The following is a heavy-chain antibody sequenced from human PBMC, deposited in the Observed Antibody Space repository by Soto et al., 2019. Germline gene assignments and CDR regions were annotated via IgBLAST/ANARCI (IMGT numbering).Heavy chain of an antibody. D-gene: IGHD3-10*01. V-gene: IGHV3-9*01. Sequence: GGSLRLSCAASGFTFGDYAMHWVRQVPGKGLEWVSGFKWNSGDVGYADSVKGRFTIFRDNARNSLYLQMNSLRPEDTAVYYCAKDRSSGSPYYGMDFWGQGTMVTVSS. CDR2: FKWNSGDV. CDR3: AKDRSSGSPYYGMDF. J-gene: IGHJ6*02. CDR1: GFTFGDYA.